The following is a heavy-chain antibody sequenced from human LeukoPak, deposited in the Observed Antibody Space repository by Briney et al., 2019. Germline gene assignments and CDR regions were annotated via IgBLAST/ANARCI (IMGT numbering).Heavy chain of an antibody. J-gene: IGHJ5*02. CDR1: GYTFTGYY. CDR3: ARGYSSSSLGFDP. Sequence: ASVKVSCKASGYTFTGYYMHWVRQAPGQGLEWMGRINPNSGGTNYAQKFQGRVTMTRDTSITTAYMDLSRLRFDDTAMYYCARGYSSSSLGFDPWGQGTLVTVSS. CDR2: INPNSGGT. V-gene: IGHV1-2*06. D-gene: IGHD6-13*01.